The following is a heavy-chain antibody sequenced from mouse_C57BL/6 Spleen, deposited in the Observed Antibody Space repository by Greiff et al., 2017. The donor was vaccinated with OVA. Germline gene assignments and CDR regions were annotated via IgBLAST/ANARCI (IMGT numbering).Heavy chain of an antibody. J-gene: IGHJ1*03. V-gene: IGHV1-64*01. CDR1: GYTFTSYW. D-gene: IGHD1-1*01. CDR3: ARGSYYYGSSRYFDV. CDR2: IHPNSGST. Sequence: VQLQQPGAELVKPGASVKLSCKASGYTFTSYWMHWVKQRPGQGLEWIGMIHPNSGSTNYNEKFKSKATLTVDKSSITAYMQRSSLTSEDSAVYYCARGSYYYGSSRYFDVWGIGTTVTVSS.